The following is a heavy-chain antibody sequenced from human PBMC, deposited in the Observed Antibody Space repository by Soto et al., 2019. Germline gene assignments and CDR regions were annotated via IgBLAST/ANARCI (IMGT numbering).Heavy chain of an antibody. J-gene: IGHJ4*02. D-gene: IGHD6-13*01. Sequence: EVQLLESGGGLVQPGGSLRLSCAASGFTFSSYAMSWVRQAPGKGLEWVSAISGSGGSTYYADSVKGRFTFSRDNSKNPLSLQMNSLRAEDTAVYYCARRTSSWSFDYWGRGTLVTVSS. CDR2: ISGSGGST. CDR1: GFTFSSYA. V-gene: IGHV3-23*01. CDR3: ARRTSSWSFDY.